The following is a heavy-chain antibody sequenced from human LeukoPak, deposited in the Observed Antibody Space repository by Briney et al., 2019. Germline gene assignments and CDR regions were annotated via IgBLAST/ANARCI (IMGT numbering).Heavy chain of an antibody. CDR3: ARTAPYSSSWYAVDY. V-gene: IGHV5-51*01. D-gene: IGHD6-13*01. CDR2: IYPGDSDT. Sequence: GESLKISCKGSGYSFTSYWIGWVRQMPGKGLEWMGIIYPGDSDTRYSPSFQGQVTISADKSISTAYLQWSSLKASDTAMYYRARTAPYSSSWYAVDYWGQGTLVTVSS. CDR1: GYSFTSYW. J-gene: IGHJ4*02.